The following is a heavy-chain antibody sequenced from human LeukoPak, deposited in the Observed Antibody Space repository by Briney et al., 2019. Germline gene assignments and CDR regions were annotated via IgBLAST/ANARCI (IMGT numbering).Heavy chain of an antibody. CDR2: ISSSSTTI. D-gene: IGHD6-19*01. CDR1: GFTFSSYS. CDR3: ARETHSSGWYLDY. Sequence: GGSLRLSCAASGFTFSSYSMNWVRQAPGKGLGWVSYISSSSTTIYYADSVKGRFTISRDNAKNSLYLQMNSLRAEDTAVYYCARETHSSGWYLDYWGRGTLVTVSS. V-gene: IGHV3-48*04. J-gene: IGHJ4*02.